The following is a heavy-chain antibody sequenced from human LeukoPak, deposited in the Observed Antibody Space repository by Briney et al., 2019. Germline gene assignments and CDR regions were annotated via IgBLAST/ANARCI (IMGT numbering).Heavy chain of an antibody. CDR1: GFTFNDYG. V-gene: IGHV3-20*04. D-gene: IGHD3-22*01. CDR2: INWNGDST. Sequence: GGPLRLSCAASGFTFNDYGMNWVRQAPGKGLEWVTTINWNGDSTGYADSVKGRFTISRDNAKNSLYLQMNSLRAEDTALYYCARSSYYYERRDFDYWGQGTLVTVSS. CDR3: ARSSYYYERRDFDY. J-gene: IGHJ4*02.